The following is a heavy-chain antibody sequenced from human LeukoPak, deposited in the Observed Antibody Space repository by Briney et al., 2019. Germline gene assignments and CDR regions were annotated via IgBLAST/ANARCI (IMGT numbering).Heavy chain of an antibody. Sequence: SETLSLTCAVYGGSFSGYYWSWIRQPPGKGLEWIGEINHSGSTNYNPSLKSRVTISVDTSKNQFSLKLSSVTAADTAVYYCARDNYYDSSGYYQFDYWGQGTLVTVSS. CDR2: INHSGST. V-gene: IGHV4-34*01. CDR1: GGSFSGYY. J-gene: IGHJ4*02. CDR3: ARDNYYDSSGYYQFDY. D-gene: IGHD3-22*01.